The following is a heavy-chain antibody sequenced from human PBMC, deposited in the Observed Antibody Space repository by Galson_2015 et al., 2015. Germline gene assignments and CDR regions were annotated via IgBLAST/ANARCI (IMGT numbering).Heavy chain of an antibody. CDR2: ITWKSDSI. Sequence: SLRLSCAASGFTFNHYAMHWVRQAPGKGLEWVSGITWKSDSIAYADSVKGRFTVSRDNAKNSLYLQMNSLTTEDTAFYFCAKGAGQWLDNYYYGMGVWGQGTTVTVPS. J-gene: IGHJ6*02. CDR3: AKGAGQWLDNYYYGMGV. D-gene: IGHD6-19*01. V-gene: IGHV3-9*01. CDR1: GFTFNHYA.